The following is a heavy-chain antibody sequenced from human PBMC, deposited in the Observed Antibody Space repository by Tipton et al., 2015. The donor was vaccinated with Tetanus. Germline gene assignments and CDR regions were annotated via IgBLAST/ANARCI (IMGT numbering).Heavy chain of an antibody. CDR1: GGSISTRNYF. CDR2: IYYSGST. V-gene: IGHV4-39*01. J-gene: IGHJ3*02. CDR3: ARTWGVWVTSIDAFDI. D-gene: IGHD3-16*01. Sequence: TLSLTCTVSGGSISTRNYFWGWIRQAPEKGLEWIGNIYYSGSTDYNPSLKSRVAISVDTSKNQFSLKLSSVTAADTAVYYCARTWGVWVTSIDAFDIWGQGTMVTVSS.